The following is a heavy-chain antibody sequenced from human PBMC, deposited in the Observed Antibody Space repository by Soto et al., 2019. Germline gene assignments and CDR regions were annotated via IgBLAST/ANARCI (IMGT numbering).Heavy chain of an antibody. V-gene: IGHV4-4*07. CDR1: GGSISSYY. CDR3: ARDAVSGRELQYYFDY. Sequence: SETLSLTCTVSGGSISSYYWSWIRQPAGKGLEWIGRIYTSGSTNYNPSLKSRVTMSVDTSKNQFSLTLSSVTAADTAVYYCARDAVSGRELQYYFDYWGQGTLVTVSS. CDR2: IYTSGST. J-gene: IGHJ4*02. D-gene: IGHD1-26*01.